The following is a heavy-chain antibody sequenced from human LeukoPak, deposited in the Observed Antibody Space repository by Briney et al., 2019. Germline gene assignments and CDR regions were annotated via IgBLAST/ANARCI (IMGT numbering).Heavy chain of an antibody. CDR2: IIPILGIA. CDR1: GGTFSSYA. Sequence: GASVKVSCKASGGTFSSYAISWVRQAPGQGLEWMGRIIPILGIANYAQKFQGRVTITADKSTSTAYMELSSLRSEDTAVYYCARDRGPGCSSSSPFDYWGQGTLVTVSS. V-gene: IGHV1-69*04. D-gene: IGHD6-6*01. CDR3: ARDRGPGCSSSSPFDY. J-gene: IGHJ4*02.